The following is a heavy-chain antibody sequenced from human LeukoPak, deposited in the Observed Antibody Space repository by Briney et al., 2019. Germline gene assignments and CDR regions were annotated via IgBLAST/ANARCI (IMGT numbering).Heavy chain of an antibody. CDR1: GFTFSSHG. CDR3: AKVIYGSGTYGAFDS. CDR2: ISGSGDYT. Sequence: PGGSLRLSCAASGFTFSSHGMSWVRQAPGKGLEWVSTISGSGDYTYYADSVKGRFTISRDNSKNTLYLQMNSLRAEDTAVYYCAKVIYGSGTYGAFDSWGQGTLVTVSS. J-gene: IGHJ4*02. D-gene: IGHD3-10*01. V-gene: IGHV3-23*01.